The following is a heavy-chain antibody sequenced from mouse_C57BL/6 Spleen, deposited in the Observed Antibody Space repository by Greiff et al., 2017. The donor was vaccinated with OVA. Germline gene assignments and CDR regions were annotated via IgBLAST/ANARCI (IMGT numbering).Heavy chain of an antibody. V-gene: IGHV10-1*01. Sequence: EVKLVESGGGLVQPKGSLKLSCAASGFSFNTYAMNWVRQAPGKGLEWVARIRSKSNNYATYYADSVKDRFTISRDDSESMLYLQMNNLKTEDTAMYYCVRHNWVYAMDYWGQGTSVTVSS. J-gene: IGHJ4*01. CDR2: IRSKSNNYAT. CDR1: GFSFNTYA. D-gene: IGHD4-1*01. CDR3: VRHNWVYAMDY.